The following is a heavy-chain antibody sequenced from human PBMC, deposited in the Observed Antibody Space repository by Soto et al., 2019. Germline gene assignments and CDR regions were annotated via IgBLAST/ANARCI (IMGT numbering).Heavy chain of an antibody. D-gene: IGHD6-19*01. CDR2: ISSSGGYT. Sequence: EVQLLESGGGLVQPGGSLRLSCAASGFTFSSYAMSWVRQGPGKGLEWVSGISSSGGYTYYADSVKGRFTISRDNSKNTLYLQMNSPRAEDTAVYYCAKTAEAVAGNVYGYWGQGTMVTVSS. CDR1: GFTFSSYA. CDR3: AKTAEAVAGNVYGY. V-gene: IGHV3-23*01. J-gene: IGHJ4*02.